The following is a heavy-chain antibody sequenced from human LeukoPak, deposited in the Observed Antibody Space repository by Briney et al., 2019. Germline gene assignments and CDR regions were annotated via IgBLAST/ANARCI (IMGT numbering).Heavy chain of an antibody. V-gene: IGHV4-34*01. J-gene: IGHJ6*03. CDR1: GGSFSGYY. Sequence: KPSEPLSLTCAVYGGSFSGYYWGWLRQPPGKGLEWIGSIYYSGSTYYNPSLKSRVTISVHTSKNQFSLKLSSVTAADTAVYYCAIIKSKRTWDNYYYYYMDVWGKGTTVTVSS. D-gene: IGHD1-1*01. CDR2: IYYSGST. CDR3: AIIKSKRTWDNYYYYYMDV.